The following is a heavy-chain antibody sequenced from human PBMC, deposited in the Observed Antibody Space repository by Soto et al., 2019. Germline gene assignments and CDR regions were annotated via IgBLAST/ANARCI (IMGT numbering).Heavy chain of an antibody. CDR2: ISGYNGNT. Sequence: ASVKVSCKTSGYTFTNYGITWVRQAPGQGLEWMGWISGYNGNTDYAQKLQGRVSMTTDTSTSTAYMELRNLRSDDTAVYYCARGGVYFNDGNCPYNWFDPWGQXTLVTVSS. V-gene: IGHV1-18*01. CDR3: ARGGVYFNDGNCPYNWFDP. J-gene: IGHJ5*02. CDR1: GYTFTNYG. D-gene: IGHD2-15*01.